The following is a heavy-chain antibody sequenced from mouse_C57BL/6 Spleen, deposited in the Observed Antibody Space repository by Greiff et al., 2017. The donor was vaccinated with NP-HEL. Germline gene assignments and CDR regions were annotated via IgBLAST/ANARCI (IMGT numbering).Heavy chain of an antibody. J-gene: IGHJ3*01. CDR3: ASGDGYYGGFAY. V-gene: IGHV1-18*01. CDR2: LNPNNGGT. CDR1: GYTFTDYN. D-gene: IGHD2-3*01. Sequence: EVQLQQSGPELVKPGASVKIPCKASGYTFTDYNMDWVKQSHGKSLEWIGDLNPNNGGTIYTQKFKGKATLTVDKSSSTAYMELRSLTSEDTAVYYCASGDGYYGGFAYWGQGTLVTVSA.